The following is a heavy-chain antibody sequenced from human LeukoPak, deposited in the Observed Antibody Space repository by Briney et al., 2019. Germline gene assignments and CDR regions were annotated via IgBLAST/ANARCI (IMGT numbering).Heavy chain of an antibody. CDR1: GYSFTSYW. V-gene: IGHV5-51*01. CDR3: ARAVNFDWSSAFDI. J-gene: IGHJ3*02. CDR2: IYPGDSDT. Sequence: GESLKISCKGSGYSFTSYWIGWVRQMPGKGLEWMGIIYPGDSDTRYSPSFQGPVTISADNSISTAYLQWSSPKASDTAMYYCARAVNFDWSSAFDIWGQGTMVTVSS. D-gene: IGHD3-9*01.